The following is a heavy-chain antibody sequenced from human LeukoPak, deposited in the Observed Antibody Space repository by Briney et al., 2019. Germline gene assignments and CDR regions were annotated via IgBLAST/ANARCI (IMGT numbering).Heavy chain of an antibody. Sequence: GGSLRLSCAASGFTFSSSAMSWVRQAPGKGLEWVSNVSGSGRGENTYYADSVKGRFTISRDNSKNTLYLQMSSLRAEDTAVYYCARDRRAVADSYYFDSWGQGTLVTVSS. J-gene: IGHJ4*02. V-gene: IGHV3-23*01. CDR2: VSGSGRGENT. CDR3: ARDRRAVADSYYFDS. D-gene: IGHD6-19*01. CDR1: GFTFSSSA.